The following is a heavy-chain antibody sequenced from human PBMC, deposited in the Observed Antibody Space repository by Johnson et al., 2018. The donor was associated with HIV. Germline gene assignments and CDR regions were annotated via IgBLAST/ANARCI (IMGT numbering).Heavy chain of an antibody. CDR3: ARRPNHDILTGKGGAFDI. D-gene: IGHD3-9*01. J-gene: IGHJ3*02. Sequence: VQLVESGGGLVQPGGSLRLSCVASGFTFSSYAMSWVRQAPGKGLEWVSVISEGGNSAYYTDSVEGRFTISRDNSKNTLYLQMNSLRPEDTAVYYCARRPNHDILTGKGGAFDIWGQGTMVTVSS. CDR1: GFTFSSYA. V-gene: IGHV3-23*04. CDR2: ISEGGNSA.